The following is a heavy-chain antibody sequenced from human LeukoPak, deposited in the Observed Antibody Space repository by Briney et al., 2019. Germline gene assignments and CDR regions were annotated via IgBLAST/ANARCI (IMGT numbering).Heavy chain of an antibody. Sequence: ASVKVSCKASGYTFTSYDSNWVRQATGQGLEWMGWMNPNSGNTGYAQKFQGRVTMTRNTSISTAYMELSSLRSEDTAVYYCARFTQRSWLQTLRYYYGMDVWSQGTTVTVSS. J-gene: IGHJ6*02. CDR3: ARFTQRSWLQTLRYYYGMDV. D-gene: IGHD5-24*01. V-gene: IGHV1-8*01. CDR2: MNPNSGNT. CDR1: GYTFTSYD.